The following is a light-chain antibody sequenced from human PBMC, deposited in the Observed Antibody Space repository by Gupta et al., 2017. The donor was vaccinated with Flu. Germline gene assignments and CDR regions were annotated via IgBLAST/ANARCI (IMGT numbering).Light chain of an antibody. Sequence: DTVMTIPPESRAVSLAERPTINCTSSQSVLYSSNNKNYLAWYQQKPGQPPKLLIHWASTRESGVPDRFSGSGSGTDFTLTISSLQAEDVAVYYCQQFYTTPLAFGPGTKVHIK. V-gene: IGKV4-1*01. CDR3: QQFYTTPLA. J-gene: IGKJ3*01. CDR1: QSVLYSSNNKNY. CDR2: WAS.